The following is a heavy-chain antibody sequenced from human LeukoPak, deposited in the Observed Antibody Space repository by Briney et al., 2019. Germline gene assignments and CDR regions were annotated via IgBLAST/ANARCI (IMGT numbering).Heavy chain of an antibody. J-gene: IGHJ6*02. CDR1: GFTFNTYA. Sequence: PGGSLRLSCAASGFTFNTYAMHWVRQAPGKGLVWVSRTNSDGTSTTYADSVKGRFTISRDNAKNTLYLQMDSLRAEDTALYYCTRDRYYGMDVWGQGTTVTVSS. CDR2: TNSDGTST. V-gene: IGHV3-74*01. CDR3: TRDRYYGMDV.